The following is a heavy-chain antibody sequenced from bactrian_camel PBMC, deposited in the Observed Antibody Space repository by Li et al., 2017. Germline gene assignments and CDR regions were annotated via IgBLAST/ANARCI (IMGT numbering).Heavy chain of an antibody. Sequence: VESGGGAVRAGESLRLSCEVSGWPYSAYLMAWFRQIPGKEREGVATVNIGAGIVQYADSVKGRFTISQDTAKNTLYLQMNSLKPDESAMYYCAAYPCTWSEKGWVPSGQGYSGQGTQVTVS. CDR1: GWPYSAYL. D-gene: IGHD5*01. V-gene: IGHV3S25*01. CDR3: AAYPCTWSEKGWVPSGQGY. J-gene: IGHJ4*01. CDR2: VNIGAGIV.